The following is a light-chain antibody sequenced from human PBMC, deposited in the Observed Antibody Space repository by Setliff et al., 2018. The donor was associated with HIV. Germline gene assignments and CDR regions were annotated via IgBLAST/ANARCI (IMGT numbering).Light chain of an antibody. CDR2: EVT. V-gene: IGLV2-14*01. J-gene: IGLJ1*01. CDR1: SSDVGYYDY. Sequence: QSALTQPASVSGSPGQSITISCTGTSSDVGYYDYVSWYQQHPGQAPRLMIYEVTNRPSGVSNRFSGSKSGSTASLTISGLQAEGEADYYCSSYTSTYTRVFGTGTKVTVL. CDR3: SSYTSTYTRV.